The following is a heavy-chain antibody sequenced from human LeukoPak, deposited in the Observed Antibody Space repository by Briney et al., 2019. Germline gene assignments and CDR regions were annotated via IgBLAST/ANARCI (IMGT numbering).Heavy chain of an antibody. D-gene: IGHD3-3*01. Sequence: PSETLSLTCTVSGASINIYYWSWFRQPPGKGLEWIGNTHSSGTTNYNPSLKSRVAMSVDTSKNQFSLKLSSVTAADTAVYYCARYPDFYYSDYWGQGTLVTVSS. CDR1: GASINIYY. V-gene: IGHV4-4*08. CDR2: THSSGTT. CDR3: ARYPDFYYSDY. J-gene: IGHJ4*02.